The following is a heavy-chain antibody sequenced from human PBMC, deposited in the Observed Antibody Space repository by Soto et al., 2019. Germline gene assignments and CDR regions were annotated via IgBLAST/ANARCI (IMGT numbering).Heavy chain of an antibody. D-gene: IGHD2-21*02. V-gene: IGHV3-11*04. Sequence: QVQLVESGGGLVKPGGSLRLSCAASGFTFSDYMSWIRQAPGKGLEWVSYISSSSSTIYYADSVKGRFTISRDNAKNSLYLQMNSLRDEDTAVYYCLGFVVVTAIIGYWGQGTLVTVSS. CDR1: GFTFSDY. CDR3: LGFVVVTAIIGY. CDR2: ISSSSSTI. J-gene: IGHJ4*02.